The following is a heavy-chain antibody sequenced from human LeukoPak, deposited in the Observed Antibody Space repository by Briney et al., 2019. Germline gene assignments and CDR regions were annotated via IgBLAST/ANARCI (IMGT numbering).Heavy chain of an antibody. Sequence: ASVKVSCKTSGYTFTGYYMHWVRQAPGQGLECMGWINPNSGGTNYAQKFQGRVTMTRDTSITTAYMELRRLRSDDTALYYCARATGSVDYYYMDVWGKGTTVTVSS. CDR1: GYTFTGYY. CDR2: INPNSGGT. CDR3: ARATGSVDYYYMDV. V-gene: IGHV1-2*02. D-gene: IGHD1-1*01. J-gene: IGHJ6*03.